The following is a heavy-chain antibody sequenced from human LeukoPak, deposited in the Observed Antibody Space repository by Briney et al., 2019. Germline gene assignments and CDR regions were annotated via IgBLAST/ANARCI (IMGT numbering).Heavy chain of an antibody. D-gene: IGHD2-2*01. J-gene: IGHJ4*02. V-gene: IGHV3-7*05. CDR2: IKQDGSEK. CDR1: GFTFGSYW. Sequence: GGSLRLSCAASGFTFGSYWMSWVRQAPGKGLEWVANIKQDGSEKYYVDSVKGRFTISRDNAKNSLYLQMNSLRAEDTAVYYCARDGIYCSSTSCYFDYWGQGTLVTVSS. CDR3: ARDGIYCSSTSCYFDY.